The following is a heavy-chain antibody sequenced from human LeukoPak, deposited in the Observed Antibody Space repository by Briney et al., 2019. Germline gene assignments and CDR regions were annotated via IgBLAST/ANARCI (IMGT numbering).Heavy chain of an antibody. J-gene: IGHJ4*02. V-gene: IGHV3-30*03. CDR1: GFTFSSYG. CDR2: LSYDGNYK. D-gene: IGHD2-8*01. Sequence: GGSLRLSCAASGFTFSSYGMHWVRQAPGKGLEWVAVLSYDGNYKYYADSVKGRFAISRDNSENTLYLQMNSLRAEDTAVYYCARYAEYAVSTPCYWGQGTLVTVSA. CDR3: ARYAEYAVSTPCY.